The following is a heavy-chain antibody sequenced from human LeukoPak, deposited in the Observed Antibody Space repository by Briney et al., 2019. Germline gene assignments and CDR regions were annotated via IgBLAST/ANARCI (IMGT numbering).Heavy chain of an antibody. D-gene: IGHD3-9*01. Sequence: PGGSLRLSCAASGFTFSSYSMNWVRQAPGKGLEWVSSISSSSYIYSADSVKGRFTISRDNAKNSLYLQMNSLRAEDTAVYYCTRVASYDILTGYYTLHYDYWGQGTLVTVSS. CDR3: TRVASYDILTGYYTLHYDY. V-gene: IGHV3-21*01. CDR1: GFTFSSYS. CDR2: ISSSSYI. J-gene: IGHJ4*02.